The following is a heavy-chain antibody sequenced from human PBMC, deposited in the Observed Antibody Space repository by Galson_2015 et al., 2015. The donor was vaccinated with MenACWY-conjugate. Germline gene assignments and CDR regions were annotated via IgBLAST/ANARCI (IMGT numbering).Heavy chain of an antibody. D-gene: IGHD6-19*01. CDR1: GFTFSNSW. CDR2: IKQDGSGK. CDR3: ARAKEQWLSKTFDL. V-gene: IGHV3-7*01. Sequence: SLRLSCGTSGFTFSNSWMGWVRQAPGKGLEWVANIKQDGSGKYYLDSVKGRFIISRDNAKNSLFLQMDSLRAEDTALYYCARAKEQWLSKTFDLWGQGTMVTVSS. J-gene: IGHJ3*01.